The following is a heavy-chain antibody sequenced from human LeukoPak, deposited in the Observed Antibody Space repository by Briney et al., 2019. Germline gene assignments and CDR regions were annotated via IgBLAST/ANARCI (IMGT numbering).Heavy chain of an antibody. D-gene: IGHD1-14*01. J-gene: IGHJ4*02. CDR1: GGSFSGYY. V-gene: IGHV4-34*01. CDR3: ARVRTAADY. CDR2: INHSGST. Sequence: SETLSLTCAVYGGSFSGYYWSWIRQPPGKGLEWIGEINHSGSTNYNPSLKSRVTISVDTSKNQFSPKLSSVTAADTAVYYCARVRTAADYWGQGTLVTVSS.